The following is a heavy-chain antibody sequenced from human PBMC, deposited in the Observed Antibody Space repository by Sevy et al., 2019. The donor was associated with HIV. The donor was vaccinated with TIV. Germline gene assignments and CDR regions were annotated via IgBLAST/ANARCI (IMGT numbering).Heavy chain of an antibody. Sequence: GGSLRLSCAGSGFTFSTYAMHWVRQAPGTGLEWLAVISYDGSLKFHTDSVRGRFTISRDNSKNTVYLQMNSLRAEDTAVYYCAREHPGYNPFDNWGQRTLVTVSS. CDR1: GFTFSTYA. J-gene: IGHJ4*02. CDR3: AREHPGYNPFDN. D-gene: IGHD5-12*01. CDR2: ISYDGSLK. V-gene: IGHV3-30*03.